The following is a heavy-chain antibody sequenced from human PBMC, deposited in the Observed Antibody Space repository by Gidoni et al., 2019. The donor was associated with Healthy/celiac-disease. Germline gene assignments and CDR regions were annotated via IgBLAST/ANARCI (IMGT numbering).Heavy chain of an antibody. V-gene: IGHV3-30*18. Sequence: QVQLVESGGGVVQPGRSLRLSCAASGFTFSSYGMHWVRQAPGKGLEWVAVISYDGRNKYYADSVKGRFTISRDNSKNTLYLQMNSLRAEDTAVYYCAKARSIAARYYGMDVWGQGTTVTVSS. CDR2: ISYDGRNK. D-gene: IGHD6-6*01. CDR3: AKARSIAARYYGMDV. CDR1: GFTFSSYG. J-gene: IGHJ6*02.